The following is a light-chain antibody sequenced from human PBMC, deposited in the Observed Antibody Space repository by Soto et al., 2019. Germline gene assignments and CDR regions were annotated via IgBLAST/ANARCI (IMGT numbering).Light chain of an antibody. CDR2: SND. J-gene: IGLJ1*01. V-gene: IGLV1-44*01. Sequence: QSVLTQPPSASGTPGQRVTISCSGSSSNIGSNNVNWYQQVPGTAPKLLIYSNDQRPSGVPDRFSGSKSGSSVSLAISGLQSEDEADYYCAAWDDSLNGFYVFGTGTKLTVL. CDR1: SSNIGSNN. CDR3: AAWDDSLNGFYV.